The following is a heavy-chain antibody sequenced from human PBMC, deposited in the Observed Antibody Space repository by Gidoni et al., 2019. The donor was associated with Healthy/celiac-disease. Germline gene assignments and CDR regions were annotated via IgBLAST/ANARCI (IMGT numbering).Heavy chain of an antibody. Sequence: QVQLVESGGGAVQPGGSLRLACAANGSTVSSSGMHWFRQATGKGLALAALLSYDGIIESYADSLMGLFTISRDNSNTTLYLQMNSLRAEDTSVYYCAKDGMTIIPRSLDSFDICGQGTMFTFSS. CDR3: AKDGMTIIPRSLDSFDI. CDR2: LSYDGIIE. CDR1: GSTVSSSG. V-gene: IGHV3-30*18. J-gene: IGHJ3*02. D-gene: IGHD1-1*01.